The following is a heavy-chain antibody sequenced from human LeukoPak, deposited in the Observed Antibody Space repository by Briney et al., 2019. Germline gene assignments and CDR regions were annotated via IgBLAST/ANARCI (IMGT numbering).Heavy chain of an antibody. J-gene: IGHJ4*02. CDR2: IYDSGST. Sequence: SETLSLTCTVSGGSIRSSYYYWGWIRQPPGKGLEWIGSIYDSGSTYYNPSLKSRVTISVDTSKNQFSLKLNSVTAADTAVYYCAREGIHTATLDYWGQGTLVTVSS. CDR1: GGSIRSSYYY. V-gene: IGHV4-39*01. D-gene: IGHD5-18*01. CDR3: AREGIHTATLDY.